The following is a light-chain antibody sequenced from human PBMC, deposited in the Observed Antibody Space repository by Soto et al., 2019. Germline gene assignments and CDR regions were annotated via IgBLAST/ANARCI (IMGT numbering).Light chain of an antibody. CDR2: GAS. CDR3: QQYGSSPLT. CDR1: QSLSSTY. V-gene: IGKV3-20*01. J-gene: IGKJ1*01. Sequence: EIVLTQSPGTLSLSPGERATLSCRASQSLSSTYLAWFQQKPGQAPRLLIYGASNRATGIPDRFSGSGSGTDFTLTINRLEPEDFAVYYCQQYGSSPLTFGQGTKVKIK.